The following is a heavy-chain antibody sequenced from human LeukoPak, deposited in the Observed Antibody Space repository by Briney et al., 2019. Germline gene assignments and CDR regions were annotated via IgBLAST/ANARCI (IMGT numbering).Heavy chain of an antibody. Sequence: GGSLRLSCAASGFTFSSYGMSWVRQAPGKGLEWVSAISGSGGSTYYADSVKGRFTISRDNSKNTLYLQMNSLRAEDTAVYYCAKGEQQLVLFYYMDVWGKGTTVTVSS. J-gene: IGHJ6*03. V-gene: IGHV3-23*01. CDR3: AKGEQQLVLFYYMDV. CDR2: ISGSGGST. CDR1: GFTFSSYG. D-gene: IGHD6-13*01.